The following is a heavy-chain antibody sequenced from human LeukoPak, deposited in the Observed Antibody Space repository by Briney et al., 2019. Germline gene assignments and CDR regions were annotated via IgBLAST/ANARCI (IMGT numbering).Heavy chain of an antibody. D-gene: IGHD1-26*01. J-gene: IGHJ4*02. Sequence: GGSLRLSCAAGFTFNTYWMSWVRQAPGKGLEWVANIKEDGTEKYYVDSVKGRFTISRDNTKNSMYLQLNSLRVEDTAMYYCVNLWEAGYWGQGTLVTVSS. CDR3: VNLWEAGY. CDR2: IKEDGTEK. CDR1: FTFNTYW. V-gene: IGHV3-7*01.